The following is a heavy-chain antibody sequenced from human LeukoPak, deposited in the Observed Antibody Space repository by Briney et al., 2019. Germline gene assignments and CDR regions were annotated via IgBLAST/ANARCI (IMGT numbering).Heavy chain of an antibody. CDR3: ATDGERRLRGVLGY. J-gene: IGHJ4*02. CDR1: GGSLSSGDYY. V-gene: IGHV4-30-4*01. Sequence: PSQNLSLTCTVSGGSLSSGDYYYSWIRQPPGKGLEWIGYIYYSGNTYYNPSLKSRVTISVDTSKNQFSLKLSSVTAADTAVYYCATDGERRLRGVLGYWGQGTLVTVSS. D-gene: IGHD3-10*01. CDR2: IYYSGNT.